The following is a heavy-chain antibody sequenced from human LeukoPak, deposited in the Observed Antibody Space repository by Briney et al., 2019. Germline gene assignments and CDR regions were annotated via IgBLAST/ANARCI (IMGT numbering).Heavy chain of an antibody. Sequence: ASVKVSCKASGYTFTGYYMHWVRQAPGQGLEWMGWINPNSGGTNYAQKFQGRVTITRNTSISTAYMELSSLRSEDTAVYYCARGGIYYYYYYMDVWGKGTTVTVSS. CDR1: GYTFTGYY. J-gene: IGHJ6*03. CDR2: INPNSGGT. CDR3: ARGGIYYYYYYMDV. D-gene: IGHD2-21*01. V-gene: IGHV1-2*02.